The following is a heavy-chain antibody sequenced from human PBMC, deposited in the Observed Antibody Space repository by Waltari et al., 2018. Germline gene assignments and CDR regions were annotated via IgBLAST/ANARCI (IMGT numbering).Heavy chain of an antibody. CDR2: INTNSGGT. D-gene: IGHD2-21*02. CDR3: ARAAVVTDPNGWFDH. J-gene: IGHJ5*02. CDR1: GYTFTGYY. V-gene: IGHV1-2*06. Sequence: QVQLVQSGAEVKKPGASVKVSCKASGYTFTGYYMHWVRQAPGQGLEWMGRINTNSGGTNDEQKFQGRVTMTRDTTISTADMELSRRRYDDTAVYYCARAAVVTDPNGWFDHWGQGTLVTVSS.